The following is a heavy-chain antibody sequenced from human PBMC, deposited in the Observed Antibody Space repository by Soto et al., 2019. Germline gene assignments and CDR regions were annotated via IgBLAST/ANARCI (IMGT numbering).Heavy chain of an antibody. Sequence: EVQLVESGGGLVKPGGSLRLSCAASGFTFSNAWMSWVRQAPGKGLEWVGRIKSKTDGGTTDYAAPVKGRFTISRDDSKNTLYLQMNSLKTEDTAVYYCTTEDVLLWFRELLASDYWGQGTLVTVSS. V-gene: IGHV3-15*01. J-gene: IGHJ4*02. D-gene: IGHD3-10*01. CDR2: IKSKTDGGTT. CDR3: TTEDVLLWFRELLASDY. CDR1: GFTFSNAW.